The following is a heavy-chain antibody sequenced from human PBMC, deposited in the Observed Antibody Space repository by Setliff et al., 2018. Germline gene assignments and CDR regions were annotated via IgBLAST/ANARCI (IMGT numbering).Heavy chain of an antibody. D-gene: IGHD1-1*01. CDR2: IYYTGST. V-gene: IGHV4-39*07. Sequence: SETLSLTCTVSGGSISSSSHYWGWIRQPPGKGLEWIGSIYYTGSTYYNPSLKSRVTMSVDTSKRQFSLKLGSATAADTAAYYCARDMGQPYYFESWGLGTLVTVSS. J-gene: IGHJ4*02. CDR3: ARDMGQPYYFES. CDR1: GGSISSSSHY.